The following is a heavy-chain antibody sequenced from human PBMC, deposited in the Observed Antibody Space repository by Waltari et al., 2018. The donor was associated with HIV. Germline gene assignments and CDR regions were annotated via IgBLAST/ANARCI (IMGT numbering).Heavy chain of an antibody. CDR1: GGSFCGYY. J-gene: IGHJ5*02. Sequence: QVQLQQWGAGLLKPSETLSLTCAAYGGSFCGYYWSWVRRPPGKGLEWSGEINHSGRTNYNPSLKSRVTISADTSKNQFSLKVNSGTAADTAVYYCARGEEGYSGYDLSWFDTWGQGTLVTVSS. CDR2: INHSGRT. D-gene: IGHD5-12*01. V-gene: IGHV4-34*01. CDR3: ARGEEGYSGYDLSWFDT.